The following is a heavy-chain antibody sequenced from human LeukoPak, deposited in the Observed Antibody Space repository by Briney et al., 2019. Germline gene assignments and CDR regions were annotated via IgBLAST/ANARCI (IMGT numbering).Heavy chain of an antibody. CDR2: VSGSGGST. Sequence: GGSLRLSCAASGFTFTKYAMTWVRPAPGNGLEWVSAVSGSGGSTYYADSVKGRFTISRDNSKDTLYLQMNSLRAEDTAVYYCAKDTTYYYDTSGYYSWGQGTLVTVSS. CDR1: GFTFTKYA. CDR3: AKDTTYYYDTSGYYS. J-gene: IGHJ4*02. D-gene: IGHD3-22*01. V-gene: IGHV3-23*01.